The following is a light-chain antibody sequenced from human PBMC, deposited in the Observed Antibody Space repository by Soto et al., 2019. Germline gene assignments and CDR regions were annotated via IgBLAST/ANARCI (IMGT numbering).Light chain of an antibody. CDR3: QQGST. CDR2: VAS. Sequence: EIVLTQSPGTLSLSPGERATLSCRASQSVSSSYLAWYQQNPGQAPRLLIYVASSRATGIPDRFSGSGSGTAFTLTISRLEPEDFAVYYCQQGSTFGQGTKLEIK. J-gene: IGKJ2*01. V-gene: IGKV3-20*01. CDR1: QSVSSSY.